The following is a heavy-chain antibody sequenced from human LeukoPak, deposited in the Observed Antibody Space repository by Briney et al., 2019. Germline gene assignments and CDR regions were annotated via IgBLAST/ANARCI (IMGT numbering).Heavy chain of an antibody. D-gene: IGHD3-10*01. J-gene: IGHJ6*02. CDR1: GFTFSSYS. V-gene: IGHV3-15*01. CDR3: TTPYYYGSGMDYYYGMDV. CDR2: IKSKTDGGTT. Sequence: GGSLRLSCAASGFTFSSYSMNWVRQAPGKGLEWVGRIKSKTDGGTTDYAAPVKGRFTISRDDSKNTLYLQMNSLKTEDTAVYYCTTPYYYGSGMDYYYGMDVWGQGTTVTVSS.